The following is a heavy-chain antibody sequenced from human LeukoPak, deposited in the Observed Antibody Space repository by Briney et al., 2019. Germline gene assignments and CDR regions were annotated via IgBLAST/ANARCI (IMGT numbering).Heavy chain of an antibody. D-gene: IGHD6-19*01. CDR2: IKQDGSEK. V-gene: IGHV3-7*04. CDR3: ARVSGWYYYYYMDV. Sequence: GGSLRLSCAASGFTFSNYWMNWVRQAPGKGLEWVANIKQDGSEKYYVDSVKGRFTISRDNAKNSLYLQMNSLRAEDTAVYYCARVSGWYYYYYMDVWGKGTTVTISS. J-gene: IGHJ6*03. CDR1: GFTFSNYW.